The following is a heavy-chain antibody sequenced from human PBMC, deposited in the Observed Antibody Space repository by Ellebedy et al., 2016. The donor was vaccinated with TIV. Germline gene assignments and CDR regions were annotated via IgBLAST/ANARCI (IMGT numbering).Heavy chain of an antibody. D-gene: IGHD6-19*01. CDR2: ISAYNGDT. J-gene: IGHJ4*02. Sequence: ASVKVSCKASGYTFSSFGISWVRQAPGQGLEWMGWISAYNGDTQSAQKIQNRVIMTTDTSTTTAYMELRSLRLEDTAVYYCAKATLQWLIRGRGADYWGQGTLVTVSS. V-gene: IGHV1-18*01. CDR3: AKATLQWLIRGRGADY. CDR1: GYTFSSFG.